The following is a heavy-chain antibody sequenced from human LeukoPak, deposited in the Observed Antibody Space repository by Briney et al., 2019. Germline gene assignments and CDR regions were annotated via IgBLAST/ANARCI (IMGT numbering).Heavy chain of an antibody. D-gene: IGHD1-1*01. Sequence: GGSLRLSCADSQFTFNVSWMNWVRPAPGKGLEWVANMDPTGSQKRYVDSVRGRFTISKDNPGASLYLDMHSLRADDTAIYYCAIWTSGNYWGQGTLVTVSS. CDR1: QFTFNVSW. J-gene: IGHJ4*02. CDR3: AIWTSGNY. CDR2: MDPTGSQK. V-gene: IGHV3-7*01.